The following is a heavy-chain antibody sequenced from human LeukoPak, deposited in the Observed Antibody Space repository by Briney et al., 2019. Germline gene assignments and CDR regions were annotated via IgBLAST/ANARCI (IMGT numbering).Heavy chain of an antibody. Sequence: SETLSPTCTVSGGSISSGGYYWSWIRQHPGKGLEWIGYIYYSGSTYYNPSLKSRVTISVDTSKNQFSLKLSSVTAADTAVYCCARGMGATTPFDYWGQGTLVTVSS. CDR1: GGSISSGGYY. CDR2: IYYSGST. D-gene: IGHD1-26*01. CDR3: ARGMGATTPFDY. J-gene: IGHJ4*02. V-gene: IGHV4-31*03.